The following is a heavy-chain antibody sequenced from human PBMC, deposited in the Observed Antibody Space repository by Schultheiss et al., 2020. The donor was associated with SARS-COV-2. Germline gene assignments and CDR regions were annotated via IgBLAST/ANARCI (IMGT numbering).Heavy chain of an antibody. V-gene: IGHV4-38-2*02. Sequence: SETLSLTCAVSGYSISSGYYWGWIRQPPGKGLEWIGSIYHSGSTYYNPSLKSRVTISVDTSKNQFSLKLSSVTAADTAVYYCARDDSKPSIAAAFGPYGMDVWGQGTTVTVSS. CDR1: GYSISSGYY. CDR2: IYHSGST. J-gene: IGHJ6*02. D-gene: IGHD6-13*01. CDR3: ARDDSKPSIAAAFGPYGMDV.